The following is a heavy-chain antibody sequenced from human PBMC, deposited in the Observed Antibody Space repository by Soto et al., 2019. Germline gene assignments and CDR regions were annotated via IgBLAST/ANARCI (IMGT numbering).Heavy chain of an antibody. CDR3: AREMAGLGGEYDY. D-gene: IGHD3-16*01. CDR2: ISGSSGNA. CDR1: GYTFTKYG. V-gene: IGHV1-18*01. Sequence: QVQLVQSGAEVKNPGASVKVSCKTSGYTFTKYGVGWVRQAPGQWLEWMGWISGSSGNANYAEKVQGRITLTTYTSTSTVYIELRSLRSDDTAVYYCAREMAGLGGEYDYWGQGTMVTVSS. J-gene: IGHJ4*02.